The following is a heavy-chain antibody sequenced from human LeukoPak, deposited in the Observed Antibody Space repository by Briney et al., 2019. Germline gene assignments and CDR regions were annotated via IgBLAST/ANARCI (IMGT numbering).Heavy chain of an antibody. J-gene: IGHJ4*02. CDR2: IYPGDSDT. D-gene: IGHD6-25*01. CDR1: GSLCTRYW. Sequence: GASPQISCQCAGSLCTRYWIGGVREPAGKGEEGMGIIYPGDSDTTYRPSVQAQVTISADKSISPAYRQWSSLKASDAAMYYCATSPGYSSEFDYWGQGTLVTVSS. V-gene: IGHV5-51*01. CDR3: ATSPGYSSEFDY.